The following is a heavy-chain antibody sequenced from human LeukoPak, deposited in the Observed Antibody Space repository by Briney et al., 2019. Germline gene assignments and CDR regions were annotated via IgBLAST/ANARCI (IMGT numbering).Heavy chain of an antibody. CDR2: IKNDGSET. J-gene: IGHJ4*02. D-gene: IGHD6-19*01. V-gene: IGHV3-7*03. CDR1: GFTFTNAW. CDR3: VKNDGWFHLAQ. Sequence: PGGSLRLSCAASGFTFTNAWMSWVRQVPGKGLEWVGHIKNDGSETYYLDSLKGRFSISRDNTNNALYLQMNSLRVEDTAVYYCVKNDGWFHLAQWGQGTLVTVSS.